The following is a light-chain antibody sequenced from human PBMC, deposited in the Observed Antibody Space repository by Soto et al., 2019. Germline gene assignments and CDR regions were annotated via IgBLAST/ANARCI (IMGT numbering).Light chain of an antibody. CDR3: QQYVISVT. CDR1: QGVSRK. CDR2: GAS. V-gene: IGKV3-15*01. Sequence: DIVMTQSPATLSVAPGERVTFSCRASQGVSRKLAWYQHKPGQAPRLLISGASTGATGIPERFTGSGSGTDFTLTISRLETQDSAMYYCQQYVISVTFGQGTRLEIK. J-gene: IGKJ5*01.